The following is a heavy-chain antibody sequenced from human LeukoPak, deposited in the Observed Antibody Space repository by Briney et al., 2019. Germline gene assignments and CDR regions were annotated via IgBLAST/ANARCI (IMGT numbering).Heavy chain of an antibody. CDR1: GFTFSSCS. D-gene: IGHD1-1*01. V-gene: IGHV3-21*01. CDR2: ISSSSSNI. CDR3: ARCTTGRTFGSLREIKRSREIDY. J-gene: IGHJ4*02. Sequence: GGSLRLSCAASGFTFSSCSMNWVRQAPGKGLEWVSSISSSSSNIYYADAVKGRFTISRDNAKNSLYLQMNSLRVEDTAVYYCARCTTGRTFGSLREIKRSREIDYWGQGTLVTVSS.